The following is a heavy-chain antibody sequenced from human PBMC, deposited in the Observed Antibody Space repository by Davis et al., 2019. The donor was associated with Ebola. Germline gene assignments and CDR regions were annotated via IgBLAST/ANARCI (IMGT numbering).Heavy chain of an antibody. D-gene: IGHD4-17*01. V-gene: IGHV1-46*01. CDR1: GYTFTSYY. CDR3: ARDPLNGDYGDY. Sequence: ASVKVSCKASGYTFTSYYMHWVRQAPGQGLEWMGIINPSGGSTSYAQKFQGRVTMTRDTSTSTVYMELSSLRSEETAVYYCARDPLNGDYGDYWGQGTLVTVSS. CDR2: INPSGGST. J-gene: IGHJ4*02.